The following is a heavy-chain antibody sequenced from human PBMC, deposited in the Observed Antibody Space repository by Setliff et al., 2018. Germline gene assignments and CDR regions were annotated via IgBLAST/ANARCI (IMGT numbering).Heavy chain of an antibody. CDR1: GGSISSYY. CDR2: IYIGGSA. D-gene: IGHD6-19*01. Sequence: SETLSLTCTVSGGSISSYYWSWIRQPAGKGLEWIGHIYIGGSANYNPSLKSRVTMSIDTSKNQFSLKLNSVTAADMAVYYCAREQWLDPPGYYYMDVRAKGTTVTAP. V-gene: IGHV4-4*07. J-gene: IGHJ6*03. CDR3: AREQWLDPPGYYYMDV.